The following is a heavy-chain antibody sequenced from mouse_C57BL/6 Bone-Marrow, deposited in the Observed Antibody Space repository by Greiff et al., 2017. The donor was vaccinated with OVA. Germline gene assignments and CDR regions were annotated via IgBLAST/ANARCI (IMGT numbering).Heavy chain of an antibody. CDR3: ARSRRGNYEYFDV. CDR1: GYTFTSYW. D-gene: IGHD2-1*01. CDR2: IHPNSGST. Sequence: VQLQQPGAELVKPGASVKLSCKASGYTFTSYWMHWVKQRPGQGLEWIGMIHPNSGSTNYNEKFKSKATLTVDKSSSTAYMQLSSLTSEDSAVYYCARSRRGNYEYFDVWGTGTTVTVSS. J-gene: IGHJ1*03. V-gene: IGHV1-64*01.